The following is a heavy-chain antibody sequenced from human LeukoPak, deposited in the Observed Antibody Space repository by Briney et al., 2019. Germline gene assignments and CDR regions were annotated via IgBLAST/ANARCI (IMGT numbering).Heavy chain of an antibody. V-gene: IGHV1-2*04. J-gene: IGHJ6*02. Sequence: ASVKVSCKASGYTFTGYYMHWVRQAPGQGLEWMGWINPNSGGTNYAQKFQGWVTMTRDTSISTAYMELSRLRFDDTAVYYCARESGSSKYYYYGMDVWGQGTTVTVSS. CDR1: GYTFTGYY. CDR3: ARESGSSKYYYYGMDV. CDR2: INPNSGGT. D-gene: IGHD1-26*01.